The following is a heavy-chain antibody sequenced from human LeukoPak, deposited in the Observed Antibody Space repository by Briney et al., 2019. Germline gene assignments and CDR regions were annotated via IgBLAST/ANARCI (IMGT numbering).Heavy chain of an antibody. Sequence: SETLSLTCTVSGGSISSYYWSWIRQPAGKGLGWIGRIYTSGSTNYNPSLKSRVTMSVDTSKNQFSLKLSSVTAADTAVYYCARVGTYGSGSYLSWLDYWGQGTLVTVSS. CDR1: GGSISSYY. J-gene: IGHJ4*02. V-gene: IGHV4-4*07. CDR3: ARVGTYGSGSYLSWLDY. D-gene: IGHD3-10*01. CDR2: IYTSGST.